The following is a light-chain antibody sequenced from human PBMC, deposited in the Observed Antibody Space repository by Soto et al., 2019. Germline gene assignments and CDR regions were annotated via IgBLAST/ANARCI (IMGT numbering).Light chain of an antibody. J-gene: IGKJ1*01. CDR3: QQYDGSLWT. CDR2: GAS. V-gene: IGKV3-20*01. CDR1: QSVSSSY. Sequence: EIVLTQSPGTLSLSPGERATLSCRASQSVSSSYLAWYQQKPGQAPRLLIFGASNRATGIPDSFSGGGSGTDFTLTISRLEPEDFAVYYCQQYDGSLWTFGQGTKVDIK.